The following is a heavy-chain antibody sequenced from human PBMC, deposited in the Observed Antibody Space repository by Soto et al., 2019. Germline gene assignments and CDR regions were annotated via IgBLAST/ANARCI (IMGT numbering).Heavy chain of an antibody. V-gene: IGHV1-18*04. CDR3: ASDVFCGGAREGPAMDV. Sequence: GSGKVSCRASGYTFSGYSITWLRQAPGRGREGMGRISGYNGNTNYTRKRRARLGLATNTAKNTAYTEFRSFTSDDTAVYDCASDVFCGGAREGPAMDVWGQGTTVTVSS. D-gene: IGHD2-21*01. CDR2: ISGYNGNT. CDR1: GYTFSGYS. J-gene: IGHJ6*02.